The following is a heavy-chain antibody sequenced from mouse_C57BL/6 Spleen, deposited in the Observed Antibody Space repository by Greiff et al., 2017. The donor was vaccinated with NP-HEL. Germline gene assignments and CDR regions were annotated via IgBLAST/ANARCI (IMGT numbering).Heavy chain of an antibody. Sequence: EVKLVESGEGLVKPGGSLKLSCAASGFTFSSYAMSWVRQTPEKRLEWVAYISSGGDYIYYADTVKGRFTISRDNARNTLYLQMSSLKSEDTAMYYCTRKADGYYWYFDVWGTGTTVTVSS. V-gene: IGHV5-9-1*02. CDR2: ISSGGDYI. D-gene: IGHD2-3*01. CDR3: TRKADGYYWYFDV. J-gene: IGHJ1*03. CDR1: GFTFSSYA.